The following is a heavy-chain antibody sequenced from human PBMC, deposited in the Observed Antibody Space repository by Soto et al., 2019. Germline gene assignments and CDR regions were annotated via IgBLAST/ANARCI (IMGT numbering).Heavy chain of an antibody. J-gene: IGHJ4*01. V-gene: IGHV4-59*08. CDR2: FYYTGIT. Sequence: SETLSLTCTVYGGSIINYYWSWILQPPGKGLEWIGYFYYTGITNYNPSLKSRISMSVDTSKNQFSLKLSSVTAADTAVYYCARHVVESLSFGERVHHFDCWGHGTLVTVSS. CDR3: ARHVVESLSFGERVHHFDC. CDR1: GGSIINYY. D-gene: IGHD3-10*01.